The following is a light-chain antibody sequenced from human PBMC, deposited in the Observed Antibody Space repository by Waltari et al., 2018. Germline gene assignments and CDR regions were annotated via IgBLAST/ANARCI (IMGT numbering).Light chain of an antibody. Sequence: EVVMTQSPATLSVSPGARVTLSCRASQSVSRFVDWYQQEPGQAPRLLIYGASTRATGIPARCSGSVSGTEFTLTISSLQSEDFAVYYCQQYNDWPPLTFGGGTKLEIK. CDR2: GAS. V-gene: IGKV3-15*01. J-gene: IGKJ4*01. CDR3: QQYNDWPPLT. CDR1: QSVSRF.